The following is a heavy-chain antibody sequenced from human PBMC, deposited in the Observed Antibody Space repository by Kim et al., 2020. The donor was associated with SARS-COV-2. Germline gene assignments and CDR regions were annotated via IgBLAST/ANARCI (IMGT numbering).Heavy chain of an antibody. J-gene: IGHJ5*02. Sequence: SETLSLTCAVYGVSFSGYYWSWIRQPPGKGLEWIGEINHSGSTNYNPSLKSRVTISVDTSKNQFSLKLSSVTAADTAVYYCARGHQSDIVVVPAATRFDPWGQGTLVTVSS. CDR3: ARGHQSDIVVVPAATRFDP. D-gene: IGHD2-2*01. CDR2: INHSGST. V-gene: IGHV4-34*01. CDR1: GVSFSGYY.